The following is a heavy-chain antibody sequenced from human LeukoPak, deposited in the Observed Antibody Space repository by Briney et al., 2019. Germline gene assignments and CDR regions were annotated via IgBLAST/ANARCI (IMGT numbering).Heavy chain of an antibody. CDR2: ISIDNGNT. V-gene: IGHV1-18*01. CDR3: ARAQSRTHWDGFDI. CDR1: GYTLTELS. D-gene: IGHD5-24*01. Sequence: ASVKVSCKVSGYTLTELSMHWVRQAPGKGLEWMGWISIDNGNTNYVQNLQGRVSMTRDTFTSTVYMELRSLRSDDTAVYYCARAQSRTHWDGFDIWGQGTMVTVPS. J-gene: IGHJ3*02.